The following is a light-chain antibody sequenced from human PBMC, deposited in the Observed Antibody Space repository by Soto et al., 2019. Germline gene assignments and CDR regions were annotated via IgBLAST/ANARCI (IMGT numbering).Light chain of an antibody. J-gene: IGLJ1*01. Sequence: QSVLTQPASVSGSPGQSITISCTGTSSDVGGCNYVSWYQHHPGKAPKLIIYDVTNRPSGVSNPFSDSKSGNTASLTISGLQPEDEADYYCSSYTTSNTRQIVFGTGTKVTV. CDR1: SSDVGGCNY. CDR2: DVT. CDR3: SSYTTSNTRQIV. V-gene: IGLV2-14*03.